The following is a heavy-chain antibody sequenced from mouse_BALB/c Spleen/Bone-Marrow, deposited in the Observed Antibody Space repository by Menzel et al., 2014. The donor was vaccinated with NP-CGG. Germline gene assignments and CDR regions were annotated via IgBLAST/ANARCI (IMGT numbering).Heavy chain of an antibody. CDR3: ARGTTALRYFDV. J-gene: IGHJ1*01. Sequence: EVQRVESGGGLVQPGGSRKLSCAASGFTFSSFGMHWIRQAPEKGLEWVAYINGGSNTIYYADTVKGRFTISRDSPKNTLFLQMTSLRSEDTAMYFCARGTTALRYFDVWGAGTTVTVSS. D-gene: IGHD1-2*01. V-gene: IGHV5-17*02. CDR2: INGGSNTI. CDR1: GFTFSSFG.